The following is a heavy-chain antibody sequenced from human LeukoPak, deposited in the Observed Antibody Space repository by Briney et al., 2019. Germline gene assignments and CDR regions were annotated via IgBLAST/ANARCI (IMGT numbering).Heavy chain of an antibody. CDR2: ITSDGSST. V-gene: IGHV3-74*01. CDR3: ARAVRTYDSSGDYLDAFDI. D-gene: IGHD3-22*01. Sequence: GGSLRLSCAASGFTLSTYWVHWVRQAPGKGRAWVSRITSDGSSTSYGDSVKGRFTISRDHTKNTLYLQMKSLRAEDTAVYYCARAVRTYDSSGDYLDAFDIWGQGTMVTVSS. CDR1: GFTLSTYW. J-gene: IGHJ3*02.